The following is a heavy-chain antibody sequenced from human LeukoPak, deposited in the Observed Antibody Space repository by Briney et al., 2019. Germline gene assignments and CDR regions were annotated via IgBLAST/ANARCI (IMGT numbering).Heavy chain of an antibody. CDR1: GFTFRSYA. V-gene: IGHV3-23*01. D-gene: IGHD3-3*01. J-gene: IGHJ4*02. Sequence: PGGSLRLSCAASGFTFRSYAMSWVRQAPGKGLEWVSAISGSGGSTYYADSVKGRCTISRDNSKNTLYLQMNSLRAEDTAVYYCAKDSLPPDYDFWSGYYGPRPFDYWGQGTLVTVSS. CDR2: ISGSGGST. CDR3: AKDSLPPDYDFWSGYYGPRPFDY.